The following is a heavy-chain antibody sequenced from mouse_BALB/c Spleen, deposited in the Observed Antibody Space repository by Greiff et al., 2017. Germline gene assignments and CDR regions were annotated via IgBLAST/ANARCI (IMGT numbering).Heavy chain of an antibody. V-gene: IGHV7-3*02. CDR3: ARDGVAYYFDY. D-gene: IGHD1-1*02. Sequence: EVMLVESGGGLVQPGGSLRLSCATSGFTFTDYYMSWVRQPPGKALEWLGFIRNKANGYTTEYSASVKGRFTISRDNSQSILYLQMNTLRAEDSATYYCARDGVAYYFDYWGQGTTLTVSS. J-gene: IGHJ2*01. CDR1: GFTFTDYY. CDR2: IRNKANGYTT.